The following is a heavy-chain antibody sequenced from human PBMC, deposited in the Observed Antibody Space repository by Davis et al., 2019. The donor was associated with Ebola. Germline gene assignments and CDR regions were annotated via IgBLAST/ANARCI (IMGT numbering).Heavy chain of an antibody. CDR1: GLTVSNNY. J-gene: IGHJ6*02. V-gene: IGHV3-53*01. D-gene: IGHD3-9*01. CDR3: ARVVENYDILTGPSYYGMDV. Sequence: GESLKISCAASGLTVSNNYMSWVRQAPGKGLEWVSVIDSGGNTYYADSVKGRFTIYRDNSKNTLYLQMSSLRAEDTAVYYCARVVENYDILTGPSYYGMDVWGQGTTVTVSS. CDR2: IDSGGNT.